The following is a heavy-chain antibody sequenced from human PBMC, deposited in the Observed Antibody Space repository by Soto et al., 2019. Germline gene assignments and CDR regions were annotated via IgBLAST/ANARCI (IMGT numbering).Heavy chain of an antibody. CDR1: GYSFTNYW. V-gene: IGHV5-51*01. CDR2: IYPGDSDT. Sequence: GESLKISCQASGYSFTNYWIGWVRQMPGKGLEWMGIIYPGDSDTRYSPSFQGQVTISADKSITTAYLQWSSLEASDTAMYYCARHLSPGTMNNWFDPWGQGTLVTVSS. CDR3: ARHLSPGTMNNWFDP. D-gene: IGHD1-7*01. J-gene: IGHJ5*02.